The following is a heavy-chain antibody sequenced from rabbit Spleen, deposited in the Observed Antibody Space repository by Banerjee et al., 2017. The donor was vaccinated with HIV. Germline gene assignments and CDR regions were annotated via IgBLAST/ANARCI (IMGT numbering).Heavy chain of an antibody. CDR3: ARDLVGVIGWNFNL. V-gene: IGHV1S45*01. CDR2: IDTGSSGFT. CDR1: GFSFSSSYY. D-gene: IGHD1-1*01. Sequence: QEQLVESGGGLVQPGGSLKLSCTASGFSFSSSYYMCWVRQAPGKGLEWIACIDTGSSGFTYFATWAKGRFTCSKTSSTTVTLQMTRLTAADTATYLCARDLVGVIGWNFNLWGPGTLVTVS. J-gene: IGHJ4*01.